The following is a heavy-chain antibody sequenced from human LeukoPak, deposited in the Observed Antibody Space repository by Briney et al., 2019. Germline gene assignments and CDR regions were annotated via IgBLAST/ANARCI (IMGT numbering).Heavy chain of an antibody. D-gene: IGHD3-10*01. CDR2: IYPGDSDT. V-gene: IGHV5-51*01. CDR3: ARSNYGSGSRYYYYGMDV. CDR1: GYSFTSYW. J-gene: IGHJ6*02. Sequence: GESLKISCKGSGYSFTSYWIGWVRQMPGKGLEWMGIIYPGDSDTRYSPSFQGQVTISADKSISTAYLQWSSLKASDTAIYYCARSNYGSGSRYYYYGMDVWGQGTTVTVSS.